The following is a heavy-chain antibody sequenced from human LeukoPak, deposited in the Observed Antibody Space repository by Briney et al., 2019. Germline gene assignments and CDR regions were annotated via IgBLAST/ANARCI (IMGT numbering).Heavy chain of an antibody. CDR2: ISGSGGST. J-gene: IGHJ4*02. V-gene: IGHV3-23*01. CDR3: AKVEIVVVVAPIVY. D-gene: IGHD2-15*01. CDR1: GFTFSSYD. Sequence: PGGSLRLSCAASGFTFSSYDMSWVRQAPGKGLEWVSAISGSGGSTYYADSVKGRFTISRDNSKNTLYLQMNSLRAEDTAVYYCAKVEIVVVVAPIVYWGQRTLVTVSS.